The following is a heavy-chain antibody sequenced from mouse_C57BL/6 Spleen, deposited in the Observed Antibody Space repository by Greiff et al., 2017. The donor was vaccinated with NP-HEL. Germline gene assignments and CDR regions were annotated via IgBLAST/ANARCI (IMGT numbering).Heavy chain of an antibody. V-gene: IGHV5-2*01. J-gene: IGHJ1*03. Sequence: DVKSVESGGGLVQPGESLKLSCESNEYEFPSHDMSWVRKTPEKRLELVAAINSDGGSTYYPDTMERRFIISRDNTKKTLYLQMSSLRSEDTALYYCARRGVTSYWYFDVWGTGTTVTVSS. CDR1: EYEFPSHD. CDR2: INSDGGST. CDR3: ARRGVTSYWYFDV. D-gene: IGHD2-2*01.